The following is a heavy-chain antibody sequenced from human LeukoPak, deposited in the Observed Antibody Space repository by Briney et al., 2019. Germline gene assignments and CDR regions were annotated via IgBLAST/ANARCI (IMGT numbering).Heavy chain of an antibody. D-gene: IGHD3-22*01. J-gene: IGHJ4*02. Sequence: ASVKVSCKASGYTFTGYYMHWVRQAPGQGLEWMGWINPNSGGTNYAQKFQGRVTMTRDTSISTAYMELSRLRSDDTVVYYCAREPTYYYDSSGYYRVREFDYWGQGTLVTVSS. CDR2: INPNSGGT. CDR3: AREPTYYYDSSGYYRVREFDY. V-gene: IGHV1-2*02. CDR1: GYTFTGYY.